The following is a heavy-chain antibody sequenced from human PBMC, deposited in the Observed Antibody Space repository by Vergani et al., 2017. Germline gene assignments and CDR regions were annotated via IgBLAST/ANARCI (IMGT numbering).Heavy chain of an antibody. CDR3: ARDLFYYDSSGYYSGGFDY. D-gene: IGHD3-22*01. CDR1: GFTFSSYS. J-gene: IGHJ4*01. CDR2: ISSSSSYI. V-gene: IGHV3-21*01. Sequence: EVQLVESGGGLVKPGGSLRLSCAASGFTFSSYSMNWVRQAPGKGLEWVSSISSSSSYIYYADSVKGRFTISRDNAKNSLYLQMNSLRAEDPAVYYCARDLFYYDSSGYYSGGFDYWGQEPWSPSPQ.